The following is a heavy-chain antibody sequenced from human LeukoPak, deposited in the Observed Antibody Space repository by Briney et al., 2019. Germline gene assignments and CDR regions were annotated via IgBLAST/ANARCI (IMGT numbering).Heavy chain of an antibody. J-gene: IGHJ4*02. CDR2: ISGSGGST. CDR1: GFTFSSYA. V-gene: IGHV3-23*01. D-gene: IGHD5-24*01. Sequence: GGSLRLSCVASGFTFSSYAMSWVRQAPGKGLEWVSAISGSGGSTYYADSVKGRFTISRDNSKNTLYLQMNSLRAEDTAVYYCAKGALREMATIRYYFDYWGQGTLVTVSS. CDR3: AKGALREMATIRYYFDY.